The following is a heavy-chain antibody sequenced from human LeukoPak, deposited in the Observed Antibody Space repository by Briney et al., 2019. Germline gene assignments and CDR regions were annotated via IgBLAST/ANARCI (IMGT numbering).Heavy chain of an antibody. CDR1: GFTFRNGW. CDR3: TTWAALIA. J-gene: IGHJ5*02. Sequence: PGGSLRLSCGASGFTFRNGWMSWVGQAPGKGVEGVGRIKRKSDGGTTDYAAPVKGRFTISRDDSKNTLYLQMNSLKTDDTAVYYCTTWAALIAWGQGTLVTVSS. V-gene: IGHV3-15*01. CDR2: IKRKSDGGTT. D-gene: IGHD6-25*01.